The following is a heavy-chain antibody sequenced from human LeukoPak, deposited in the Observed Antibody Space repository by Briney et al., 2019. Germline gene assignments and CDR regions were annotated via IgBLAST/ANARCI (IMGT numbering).Heavy chain of an antibody. J-gene: IGHJ5*02. CDR1: GFTFSSYG. V-gene: IGHV3-30*02. D-gene: IGHD3-16*02. CDR3: AKGDTYYDYVWGIYRFGP. CDR2: IRYDGSNK. Sequence: GGSLRLSCAASGFTFSSYGMHWVRQAPGKGREWVAFIRYDGSNKYYADSVKGRFTISRDNSKNTLYLQMNSLRAEDTAVYYCAKGDTYYDYVWGIYRFGPWGQGTLVTVSS.